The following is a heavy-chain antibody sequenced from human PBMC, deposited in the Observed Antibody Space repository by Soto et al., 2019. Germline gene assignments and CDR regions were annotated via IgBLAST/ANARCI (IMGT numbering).Heavy chain of an antibody. Sequence: ASVKVSCKCSGSSFRSYYITWVSQAPGQGLEWMGWVHPETGSTFYAQRFQGRVSMTSDTSRNTTYMELSDLRVEDTAVYYSARARVPADCLDPCGQGTLVTFSS. CDR1: GSSFRSYY. V-gene: IGHV1-8*02. CDR2: VHPETGST. CDR3: ARARVPADCLDP. D-gene: IGHD2-21*02. J-gene: IGHJ5*02.